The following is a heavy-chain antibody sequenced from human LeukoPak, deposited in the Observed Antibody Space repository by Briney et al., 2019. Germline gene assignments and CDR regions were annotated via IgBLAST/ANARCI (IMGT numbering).Heavy chain of an antibody. Sequence: PSETLSLTCAVYGGSFSGYYWSWLRQPPGKGLEWIGEINHSGSTNYNPSLKSRVTISVDTSKNQFSLKLSSVTAADTAVYYCARQTRTGHFDYWGQGTLVTVSS. CDR2: INHSGST. J-gene: IGHJ4*02. V-gene: IGHV4-34*01. CDR1: GGSFSGYY. D-gene: IGHD1-1*01. CDR3: ARQTRTGHFDY.